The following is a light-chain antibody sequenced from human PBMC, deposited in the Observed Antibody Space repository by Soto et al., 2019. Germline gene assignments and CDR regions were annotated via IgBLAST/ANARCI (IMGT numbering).Light chain of an antibody. V-gene: IGKV1-33*01. Sequence: DIQMTQSPSSLSASVGDRVTITCQASQDISNYLNWYQQKPGKAPTLLIYDASNLETGVPSRFSGSGSGTDFTFTISSLQPEDIATYYCQQYDKLPITFGGGTKVEIK. CDR2: DAS. CDR1: QDISNY. CDR3: QQYDKLPIT. J-gene: IGKJ4*01.